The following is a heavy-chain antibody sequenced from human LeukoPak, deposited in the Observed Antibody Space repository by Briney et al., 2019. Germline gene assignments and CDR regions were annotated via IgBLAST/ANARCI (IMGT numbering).Heavy chain of an antibody. Sequence: SGGSLRLSCAASGFTFSSYSMNWVRQAPGKGLEWVANIKQDGSEKYYVDSVKGRFIISRDNAKNSLYLQMNSLRAEDTAVYYCAKGAFRDQVQGYYYMDVWGKGTTVTVSS. CDR2: IKQDGSEK. CDR1: GFTFSSYS. D-gene: IGHD3-10*01. CDR3: AKGAFRDQVQGYYYMDV. V-gene: IGHV3-7*01. J-gene: IGHJ6*03.